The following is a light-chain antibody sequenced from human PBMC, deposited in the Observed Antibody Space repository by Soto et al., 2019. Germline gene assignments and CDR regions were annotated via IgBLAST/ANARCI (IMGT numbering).Light chain of an antibody. CDR1: QSVSSN. J-gene: IGKJ5*01. Sequence: EIVLTQSPATLSLSPGERATLSCRASQSVSSNLAWYQQKPGQAPRLLIYGASTRATGIPGRFSGSGSGTEFTLTISSLESEDFAVYYCQQYYTWPSFGQGTRLEIK. CDR2: GAS. V-gene: IGKV3-15*01. CDR3: QQYYTWPS.